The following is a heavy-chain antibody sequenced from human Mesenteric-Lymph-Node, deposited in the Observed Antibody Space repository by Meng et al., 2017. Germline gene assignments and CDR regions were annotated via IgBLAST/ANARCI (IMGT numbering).Heavy chain of an antibody. V-gene: IGHV1-58*01. CDR3: AADPFFYCSGGSCYSGFRYYYYDMDV. J-gene: IGHJ6*02. CDR2: IVVGSGNT. D-gene: IGHD2-15*01. CDR1: GFTFTSSA. Sequence: SVKVSCKASGFTFTSSAVQWVRQARGQRLEWIGWIVVGSGNTNYAQKFQERVTITRDMSTSTAYMELSSLRSEDTAVYYCAADPFFYCSGGSCYSGFRYYYYDMDVWGQGTTVTVSS.